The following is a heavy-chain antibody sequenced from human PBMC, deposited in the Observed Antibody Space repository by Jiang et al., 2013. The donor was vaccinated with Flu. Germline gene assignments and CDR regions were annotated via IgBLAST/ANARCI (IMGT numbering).Heavy chain of an antibody. CDR3: AREGRGFDGDYVRDWFDP. D-gene: IGHD4-17*01. CDR2: IIPIFGTA. CDR1: GGTFSSYA. V-gene: IGHV1-69*01. Sequence: KPGSSVKVSCKASGGTFSSYAISWVRQAPGQGLEWMGGIIPIFGTANYAQKFQGRVTITADESTSTAYMELSSLRSEDTAVYYCAREGRGFDGDYVRDWFDPWGQGTLVTVSS. J-gene: IGHJ5*02.